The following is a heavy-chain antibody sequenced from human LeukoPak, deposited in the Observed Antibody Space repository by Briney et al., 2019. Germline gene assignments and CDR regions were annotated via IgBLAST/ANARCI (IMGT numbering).Heavy chain of an antibody. Sequence: ASVKVSCKASGYTFTGYYMHWVRQAPGQGLEWMGRINPNSGGTNYAQKLQGRVTMTRDTSISTAYMELSRLRSDDTAVYYCARDLITMVRGVAPSDYWGQGTLVTVSS. D-gene: IGHD3-10*01. J-gene: IGHJ4*02. CDR3: ARDLITMVRGVAPSDY. CDR2: INPNSGGT. CDR1: GYTFTGYY. V-gene: IGHV1-2*06.